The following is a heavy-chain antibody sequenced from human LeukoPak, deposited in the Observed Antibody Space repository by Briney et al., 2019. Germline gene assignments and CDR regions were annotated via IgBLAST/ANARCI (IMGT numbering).Heavy chain of an antibody. CDR2: IYYSGST. J-gene: IGHJ4*02. V-gene: IGHV4-31*03. D-gene: IGHD3-9*01. CDR3: ARTLHYDILTGYYNVFDY. CDR1: GGSISSGGYY. Sequence: SQTLSLTCTVSGGSISSGGYYWSWIRQHPGKGLEWIGYIYYSGSTYYNPSLKSRVTISVDTSKNQFSLKLSSVTAADTAVYYCARTLHYDILTGYYNVFDYWGQGTLVTVSS.